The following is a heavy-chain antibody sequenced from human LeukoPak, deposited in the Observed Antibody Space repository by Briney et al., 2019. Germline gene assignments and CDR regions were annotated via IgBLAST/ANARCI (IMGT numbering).Heavy chain of an antibody. Sequence: GGSLRLSCTVSGFTVSSNSMSWVRQAPGKGLEWVSFIYSAGSIYYSDSVKGRFTISIDNSKNTLYLQMNSLRAEDTAVYYCARRAGAYTHPYDYWGQGTLVSVSS. J-gene: IGHJ4*02. D-gene: IGHD3-16*01. V-gene: IGHV3-53*01. CDR1: GFTVSSNS. CDR3: ARRAGAYTHPYDY. CDR2: IYSAGSI.